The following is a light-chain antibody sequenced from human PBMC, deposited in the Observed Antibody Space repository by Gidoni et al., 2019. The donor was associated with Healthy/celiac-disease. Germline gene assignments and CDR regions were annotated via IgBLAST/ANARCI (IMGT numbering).Light chain of an antibody. CDR2: DAS. Sequence: DLQMTQSPSSLSASVGDSVTITCQASQDISNYLNWYQQKPGKAPKLLIYDASNLETGVPSRFSGSGSGTDFTFTISRLQPEDIATYYCQQYDNLPLTFGGXTKVEIK. J-gene: IGKJ4*01. CDR1: QDISNY. V-gene: IGKV1-33*01. CDR3: QQYDNLPLT.